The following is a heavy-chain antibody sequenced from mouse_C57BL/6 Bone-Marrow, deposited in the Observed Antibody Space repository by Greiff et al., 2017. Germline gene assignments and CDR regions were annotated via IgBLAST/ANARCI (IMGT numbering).Heavy chain of an antibody. J-gene: IGHJ3*01. V-gene: IGHV1-53*01. CDR2: INPSNGGT. D-gene: IGHD4-1*01. Sequence: QVQLQQPGTELVKPGASVKLSCKASGYTFTSYWMHWVKQRPGQGLEWIGNINPSNGGTNYNEKFKSKATLTVDKSSSTAYMQLSSLTSEDSAVDYCARSGVRGAWFAYWGQGTLVTVSA. CDR3: ARSGVRGAWFAY. CDR1: GYTFTSYW.